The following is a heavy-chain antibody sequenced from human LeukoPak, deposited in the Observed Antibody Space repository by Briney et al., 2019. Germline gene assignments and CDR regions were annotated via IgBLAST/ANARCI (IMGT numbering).Heavy chain of an antibody. D-gene: IGHD4-23*01. V-gene: IGHV4-39*01. CDR1: GGSISNSSYY. J-gene: IGHJ4*02. CDR2: IYYSGSA. Sequence: SETLSLTCIASGGSISNSSYYWGWIRQPPGKGLEWIGSIYYSGSAYYNPSLKSRVTISVDTSKNQFSLKLTSVTAADTAVYYCARHWVVTPNYWGQGTLVTVSS. CDR3: ARHWVVTPNY.